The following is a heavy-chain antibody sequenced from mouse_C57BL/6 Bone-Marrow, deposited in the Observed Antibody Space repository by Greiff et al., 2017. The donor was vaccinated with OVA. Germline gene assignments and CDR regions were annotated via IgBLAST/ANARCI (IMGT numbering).Heavy chain of an antibody. J-gene: IGHJ1*03. CDR3: GREGPYYGYFDV. D-gene: IGHD2-10*01. CDR2: ISSGSSTI. CDR1: GFTFSDYG. V-gene: IGHV5-17*01. Sequence: EVMLVESGGGLVKPGGSLKLSCAASGFTFSDYGMHWVRQAPEKGLEWVAYISSGSSTIYYADTVKGRFTISRDNAKNTLFLQMTSLRSEDTAMYYCGREGPYYGYFDVWGTGTTVTVSS.